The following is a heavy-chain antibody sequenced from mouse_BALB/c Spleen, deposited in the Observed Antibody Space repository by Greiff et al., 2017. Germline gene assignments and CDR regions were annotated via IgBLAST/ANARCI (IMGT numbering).Heavy chain of an antibody. CDR1: GYSITSDYA. CDR2: ISYSGST. J-gene: IGHJ2*01. Sequence: DVQLQESGPGLVKPSQSLSLTCTVTGYSITSDYAWNWIRQFPGNKLEWMGYISYSGSTSYNPSLKSRISITRDTSKNQFFLQLNSVTTEDTATYYCASYGNRDYFDYWGQGTTLTVSS. D-gene: IGHD2-1*01. V-gene: IGHV3-2*02. CDR3: ASYGNRDYFDY.